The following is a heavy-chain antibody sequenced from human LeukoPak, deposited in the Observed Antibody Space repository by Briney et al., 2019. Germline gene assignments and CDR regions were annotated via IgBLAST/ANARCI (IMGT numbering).Heavy chain of an antibody. J-gene: IGHJ3*02. CDR2: IYYSGST. CDR1: GGSISSYY. V-gene: IGHV4-59*01. D-gene: IGHD3-22*01. Sequence: KTSETLSLTCTVSGGSISSYYWSWLRQPPGKGLEGIGYIYYSGSTNYNPSLKSRVTITVDTSKNQLSLKLSSVTAADPAVYYCARDGYYYDSSGYYIGDAFDIWGQGTMVTVSS. CDR3: ARDGYYYDSSGYYIGDAFDI.